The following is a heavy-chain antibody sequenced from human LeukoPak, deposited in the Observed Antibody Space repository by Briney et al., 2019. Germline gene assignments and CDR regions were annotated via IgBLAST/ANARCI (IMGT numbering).Heavy chain of an antibody. J-gene: IGHJ4*02. CDR1: GDSFSSVTDY. CDR2: GDYSGGT. CDR3: ARVRYYDSSGYQEGPYFDY. V-gene: IGHV4-39*07. D-gene: IGHD3-22*01. Sequence: SETLSLTCTVSGDSFSSVTDYWAWIRQPPGKGLEWIASGDYSGGTYYNPSLESRVAISVDTSKNQFSLKLSSVTAADTAVYYCARVRYYDSSGYQEGPYFDYWGQGTLVTVSS.